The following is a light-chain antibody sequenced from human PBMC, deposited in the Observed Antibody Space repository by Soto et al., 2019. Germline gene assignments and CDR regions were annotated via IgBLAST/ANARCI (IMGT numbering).Light chain of an antibody. CDR2: AAS. V-gene: IGKV1-12*01. J-gene: IGKJ5*01. CDR1: QGISTN. CDR3: LQANRVPLS. Sequence: DIQMTQSPSAVYASVGDGFTVTFRASQGISTNLAWYQQKPGKAPKLLIYAASSLQSGVPPRFSGSGSGTDFTLTISSLQPEDFAIYYCLQANRVPLSFGQGTRLEIK.